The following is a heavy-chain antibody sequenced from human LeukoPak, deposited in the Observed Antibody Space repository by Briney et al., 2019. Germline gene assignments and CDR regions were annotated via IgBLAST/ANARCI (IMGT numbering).Heavy chain of an antibody. CDR2: TDTSGKYI. V-gene: IGHV3-21*06. J-gene: IGHJ3*02. CDR3: ARGRSITLLRGVAMSDGFDI. D-gene: IGHD3-10*01. CDR1: GFTFSSYV. Sequence: GGSLRLSCAASGFTFSSYVMSWVRQAPGKGLEWVSFTDTSGKYIYYGDSVKGRFTISRDNAKNLLFLQMNGLRAEDTAVYYCARGRSITLLRGVAMSDGFDIWGQGAMVAVSS.